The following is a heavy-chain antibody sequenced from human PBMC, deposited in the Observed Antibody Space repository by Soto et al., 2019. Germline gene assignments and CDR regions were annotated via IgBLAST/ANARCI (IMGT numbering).Heavy chain of an antibody. Sequence: GGSLRLSCAASGFTFSSYAMSWVRQAPGKGLEWVSAISGSGGSTYYADSVKGRFTISRDNSKNTLYLQMNSLRAEDTAVYYCAKAYGSGSKYYYGMDVWGQGTTVTVSS. CDR2: ISGSGGST. J-gene: IGHJ6*02. CDR1: GFTFSSYA. D-gene: IGHD3-10*01. CDR3: AKAYGSGSKYYYGMDV. V-gene: IGHV3-23*01.